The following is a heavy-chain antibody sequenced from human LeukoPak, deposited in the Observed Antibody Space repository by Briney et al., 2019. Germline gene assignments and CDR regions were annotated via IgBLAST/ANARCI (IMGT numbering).Heavy chain of an antibody. J-gene: IGHJ4*02. D-gene: IGHD5-12*01. CDR1: GFSSTSAA. CDR2: TSGSGVRT. V-gene: IGHV3-23*01. Sequence: GGSLRPSCAPSGFSSTSAATRWVRPAPEGGLGWVSATSGSGVRTYYEDSVKVRFTISRDNSKNTLYLQMNSRRAEDTAVYYCVATWSYRYSGYRFDYWGQGALVTVSS. CDR3: VATWSYRYSGYRFDY.